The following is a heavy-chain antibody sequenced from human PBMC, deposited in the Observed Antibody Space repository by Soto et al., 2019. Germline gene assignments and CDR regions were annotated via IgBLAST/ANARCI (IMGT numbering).Heavy chain of an antibody. Sequence: PSQTLTLTCTISGDSVSSNSAAWNWIRQSPSRGLEWLGRTYYRSKWYNDYAVSVKSRITINPDTSKNQFSLQLNSVTPEDTAVYYCARDPASSGWYRDYYYYMDVWGKGTTVTVSS. CDR1: GDSVSSNSAA. CDR2: TYYRSKWYN. D-gene: IGHD6-19*01. V-gene: IGHV6-1*01. J-gene: IGHJ6*03. CDR3: ARDPASSGWYRDYYYYMDV.